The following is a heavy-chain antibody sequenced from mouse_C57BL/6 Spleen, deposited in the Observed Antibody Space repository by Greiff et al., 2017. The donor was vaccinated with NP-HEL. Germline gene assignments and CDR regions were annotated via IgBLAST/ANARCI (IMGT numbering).Heavy chain of an antibody. CDR2: INPSSGYT. Sequence: VQLQQSGAELARPGASVKMSCKASGYTFTSYTMHWVKQRPGQGLEWIGYINPSSGYTKYNQKFKAKATLTADKSSSTAYMQLSSLTSEDSAVYYCARERDYDDWYFEVWGTGTTVTVSS. CDR3: ARERDYDDWYFEV. CDR1: GYTFTSYT. D-gene: IGHD2-4*01. J-gene: IGHJ1*03. V-gene: IGHV1-4*01.